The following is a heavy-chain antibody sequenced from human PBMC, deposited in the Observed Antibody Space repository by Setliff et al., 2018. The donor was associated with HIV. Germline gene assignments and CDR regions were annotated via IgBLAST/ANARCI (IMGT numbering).Heavy chain of an antibody. Sequence: GGSLRLSCGTSGFTFRAYGMHWVRQAPGKGLEWVASIRYDGSDKYYADSVKARFTISRDNAKNSLYLQMNSLRGEDTAVYYCATTSHGYSTGWGPDYWGQGTLVTVSS. CDR1: GFTFRAYG. CDR2: IRYDGSDK. J-gene: IGHJ4*02. D-gene: IGHD6-19*01. V-gene: IGHV3-30*02. CDR3: ATTSHGYSTGWGPDY.